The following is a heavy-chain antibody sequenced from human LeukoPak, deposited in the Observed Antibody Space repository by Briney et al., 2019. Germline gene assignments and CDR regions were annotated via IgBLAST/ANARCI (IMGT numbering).Heavy chain of an antibody. CDR3: AILLRDAFDF. V-gene: IGHV4-59*08. Sequence: PSETLSLTCTVPGDSFSSYYWSWIRQPPGKGLEWIGCSYYSGSTNYNPYLKSRFTISVDTSKNQYSLKLSSVAAGGTAVDYGAILLRDAFDFWGQGTMVTVSA. CDR2: SYYSGST. CDR1: GDSFSSYY. J-gene: IGHJ3*01.